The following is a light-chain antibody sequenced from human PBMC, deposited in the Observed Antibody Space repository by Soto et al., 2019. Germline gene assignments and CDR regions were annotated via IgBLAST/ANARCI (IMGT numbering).Light chain of an antibody. CDR3: HVWDSDRDHPV. CDR1: NIGSKS. CDR2: NEI. J-gene: IGLJ2*01. V-gene: IGLV3-21*04. Sequence: SYELTQPPSVSVAPGKTASITCGGNNIGSKSVHWYQEKSGQAPVLVIYNEIDRPSGIPERFSGSNSGSTATLTISRVEAGDEADYDCHVWDSDRDHPVFGGGTKLTVL.